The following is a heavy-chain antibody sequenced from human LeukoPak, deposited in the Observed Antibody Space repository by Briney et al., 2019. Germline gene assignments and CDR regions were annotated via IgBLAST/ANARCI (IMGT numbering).Heavy chain of an antibody. Sequence: SETLSLTCTVSGGSISSYYWSWIRQPAGKGLEWIGRIYTSGSTNYNPSLKSRVTMSVDTSKNQFSLKLSSVTAADTAVYYCARVRGFDTAMATGNYYYYMDVWGKGTTVTVSS. V-gene: IGHV4-4*07. J-gene: IGHJ6*03. CDR3: ARVRGFDTAMATGNYYYYMDV. D-gene: IGHD5-18*01. CDR1: GGSISSYY. CDR2: IYTSGST.